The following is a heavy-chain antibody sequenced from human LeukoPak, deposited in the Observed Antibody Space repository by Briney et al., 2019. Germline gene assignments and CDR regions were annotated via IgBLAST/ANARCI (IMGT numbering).Heavy chain of an antibody. V-gene: IGHV3-30*04. CDR3: ARDVRLWSSYYFDY. Sequence: PGGSLRLSCAASGFTFSSYAMHWVRQAPGKGLEWVAVISYDGSNKYYADSVKGRFTISRDNSKNTLYLQMNSLRAEDTAVYYCARDVRLWSSYYFDYWGQGTLVTVSS. CDR1: GFTFSSYA. J-gene: IGHJ4*02. D-gene: IGHD5-18*01. CDR2: ISYDGSNK.